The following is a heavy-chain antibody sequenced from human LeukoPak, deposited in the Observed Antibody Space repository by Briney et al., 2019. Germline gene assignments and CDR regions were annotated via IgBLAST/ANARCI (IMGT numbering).Heavy chain of an antibody. CDR2: MNTNSGNR. CDR1: GYTFTSYD. V-gene: IGHV1-8*01. J-gene: IGHJ6*03. D-gene: IGHD3-3*01. CDR3: ARKYYDFWSCYYHPTTGYYYYMDV. Sequence: GASVTVSCTASGYTFTSYDINWVRQAPGQGIEWMGLMNTNSGNRGNAQKFQGRVTMTRNTSISTAYMELSSLRSEDTAVYYCARKYYDFWSCYYHPTTGYYYYMDVWGKGTTVTVSS.